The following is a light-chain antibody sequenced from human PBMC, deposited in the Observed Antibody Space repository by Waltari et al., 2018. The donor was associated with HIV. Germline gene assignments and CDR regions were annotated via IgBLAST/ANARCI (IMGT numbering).Light chain of an antibody. CDR1: RSDVGGYNF. CDR2: EVT. J-gene: IGLJ2*01. Sequence: QSALTQPPSASGSPGQSVTIPCTGPRSDVGGYNFVSWYQQPPGKAPKLMIFEVTKRPSGVPARFSGSKSGNTASLTVSGLQADDEADYYCSSYAGSNNLVFGGGTKLTVL. V-gene: IGLV2-8*01. CDR3: SSYAGSNNLV.